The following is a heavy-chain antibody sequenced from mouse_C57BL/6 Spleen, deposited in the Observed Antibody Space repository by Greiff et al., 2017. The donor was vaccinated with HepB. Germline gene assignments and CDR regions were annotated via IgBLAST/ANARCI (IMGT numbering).Heavy chain of an antibody. CDR2: ISDGGSYT. V-gene: IGHV5-4*01. D-gene: IGHD1-1*01. Sequence: EVMLVESGGGLVKPGGSLKLSCAASGFTFSSYAMSWVRQTPEKRLEWVATISDGGSYTYYPDNVKGRFTISRDNAKNNLYLQMSQLKSEDTAMYYCARDRDCYDNSFYYAMDYWGQGTSVTVSS. CDR3: ARDRDCYDNSFYYAMDY. J-gene: IGHJ4*01. CDR1: GFTFSSYA.